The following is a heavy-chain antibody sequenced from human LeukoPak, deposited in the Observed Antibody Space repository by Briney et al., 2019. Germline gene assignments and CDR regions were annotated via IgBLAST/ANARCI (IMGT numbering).Heavy chain of an antibody. CDR2: INHSGST. CDR3: ARVGYSSSWYIGHWFDP. V-gene: IGHV4-34*01. D-gene: IGHD6-13*01. Sequence: PSETLSLTCAAYGGSFSGYYWSWIRQPPGKGLEWIGEINHSGSTNYNPSLKSRVTISVDTSKNQFSLKLSSVTAADTAVYYCARVGYSSSWYIGHWFDPWGRGTLVTVSS. J-gene: IGHJ5*02. CDR1: GGSFSGYY.